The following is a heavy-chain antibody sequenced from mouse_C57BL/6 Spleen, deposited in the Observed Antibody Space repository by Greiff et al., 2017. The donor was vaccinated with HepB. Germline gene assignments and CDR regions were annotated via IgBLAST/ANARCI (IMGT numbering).Heavy chain of an antibody. J-gene: IGHJ2*01. CDR2: IDPEDGET. CDR3: ARSSGYGSSYDYFDY. D-gene: IGHD1-1*01. CDR1: GFNIKDYY. V-gene: IGHV14-2*01. Sequence: VQLKESGAELVKPGASVKLSCTASGFNIKDYYMHWVKQRTEQGLEWIGRIDPEDGETKYAPKFQGKATITADTSSNTAYLQLSSLTSEDTAVYYCARSSGYGSSYDYFDYWGQGTTLTVSS.